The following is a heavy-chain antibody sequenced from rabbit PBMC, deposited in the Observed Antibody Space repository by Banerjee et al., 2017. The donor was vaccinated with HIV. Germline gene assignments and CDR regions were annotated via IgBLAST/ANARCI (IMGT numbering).Heavy chain of an antibody. CDR2: IYTGDGST. Sequence: EESGGDLVKPGASLTLTCTASGFDFSSNAMCWVRQAPGKGLEWIGCIYTGDGSTDYASWVNGRFSISRSTSLNTVTLQMTSLTAADTATYFCARDPNTGYADLWGPRHPRHRL. CDR3: ARDPNTGYADL. V-gene: IGHV1S47*01. J-gene: IGHJ4*01. CDR1: GFDFSSNA. D-gene: IGHD6-1*01.